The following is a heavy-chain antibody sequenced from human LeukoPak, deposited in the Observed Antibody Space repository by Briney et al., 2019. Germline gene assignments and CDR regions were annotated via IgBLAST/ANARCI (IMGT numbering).Heavy chain of an antibody. Sequence: PGGTLRLSCAASGFNFITSGMTWVRQVPGKGLEWVASITSSHITYYGDSVKGRFIISRDNSKNTLYLQMNSLKAEDTAVYYCARGSSSGPFDYWGQGTLVTVSS. V-gene: IGHV3-23*01. CDR3: ARGSSSGPFDY. D-gene: IGHD3-22*01. J-gene: IGHJ4*02. CDR1: GFNFITSG. CDR2: ITSSHIT.